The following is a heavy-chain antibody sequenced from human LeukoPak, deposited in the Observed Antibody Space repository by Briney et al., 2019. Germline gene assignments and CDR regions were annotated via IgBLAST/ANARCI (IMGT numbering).Heavy chain of an antibody. CDR1: GFSFSTYC. CDR3: VRDFRSADY. V-gene: IGHV3-74*01. Sequence: GGSLRLSCAASGFSFSTYCMHWVRQAPGKGPMWVSRICPDGTVTNYADSVKARFSISRDNARNTVYLQMNSLRAEDTAVYYCVRDFRSADYWGQGTLVTVSS. CDR2: ICPDGTVT. J-gene: IGHJ4*02.